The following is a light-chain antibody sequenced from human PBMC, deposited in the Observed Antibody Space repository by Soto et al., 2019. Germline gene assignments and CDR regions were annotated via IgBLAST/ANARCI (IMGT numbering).Light chain of an antibody. V-gene: IGLV2-8*01. CDR3: CSYAGSSSFRVL. CDR2: EVT. Sequence: SALTQPPSASGSPGQSVTISCAGSNSDIGASNSVSWYQQHPGKAPKLLISEVTKRPSGVPDRFSGSKSGNTASLIISGLQAADEAEYYCCCCSYAGSSSFRVLFGGGTQLTVL. CDR1: NSDIGASNS. J-gene: IGLJ7*01.